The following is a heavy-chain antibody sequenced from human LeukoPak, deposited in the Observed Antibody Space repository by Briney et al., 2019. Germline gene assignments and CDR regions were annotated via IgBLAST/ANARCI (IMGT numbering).Heavy chain of an antibody. Sequence: GGSLRLSCAASGFTFSSYSMNWVRQAPGKGLEWVAVISYDGSNKYYADSVKGRFTISRDNSKNTLYLQMNSLRAEDTAVYYCARAPPKGSEIHYFDYWGQGTLVTVSS. V-gene: IGHV3-30*03. J-gene: IGHJ4*02. D-gene: IGHD3-10*01. CDR3: ARAPPKGSEIHYFDY. CDR2: ISYDGSNK. CDR1: GFTFSSYS.